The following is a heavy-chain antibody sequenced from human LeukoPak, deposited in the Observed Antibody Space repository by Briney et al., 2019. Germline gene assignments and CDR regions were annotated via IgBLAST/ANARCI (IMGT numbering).Heavy chain of an antibody. CDR3: ARAPYCSGGSCYPDKPDWFDP. Sequence: SVKISCKASGGTFSSYAISWVRQAPGQGLEWMGGIIPIFGTANYAQKFQGRVTITADKSTSTAYMELSSLRSEDTAVYYCARAPYCSGGSCYPDKPDWFDPWGQGTLVTVSS. CDR1: GGTFSSYA. CDR2: IIPIFGTA. J-gene: IGHJ5*02. V-gene: IGHV1-69*06. D-gene: IGHD2-15*01.